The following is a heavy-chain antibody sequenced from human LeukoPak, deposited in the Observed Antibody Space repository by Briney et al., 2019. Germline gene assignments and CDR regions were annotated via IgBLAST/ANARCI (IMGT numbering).Heavy chain of an antibody. D-gene: IGHD1-26*01. CDR3: ARGRGSYSDY. V-gene: IGHV1-18*01. J-gene: IGHJ4*02. Sequence: GASVKVSFKASGYTFTSYAMHWGRPGPGQGLEGMGWISAYNGNTNYAQKLQGRVTMTTDTSTSTAYMELRSLRSDDTAVYYCARGRGSYSDYWGQGTLVAVSS. CDR2: ISAYNGNT. CDR1: GYTFTSYA.